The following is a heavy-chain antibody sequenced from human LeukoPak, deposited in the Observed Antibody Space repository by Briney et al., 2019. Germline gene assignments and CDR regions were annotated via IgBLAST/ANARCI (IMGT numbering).Heavy chain of an antibody. J-gene: IGHJ6*02. Sequence: AASVTVSCKASGNSISNYAVSWVRQAPGQGFEWMGGIIPIFGTADYAQKFQGRVTITADQSTSTTYMALSSPKSEDTATYYCTTRACHAGGCSSSFYYYYGLHFWGQGTTVSVSS. D-gene: IGHD3-16*01. V-gene: IGHV1-69*13. CDR2: IIPIFGTA. CDR1: GNSISNYA. CDR3: TTRACHAGGCSSSFYYYYGLHF.